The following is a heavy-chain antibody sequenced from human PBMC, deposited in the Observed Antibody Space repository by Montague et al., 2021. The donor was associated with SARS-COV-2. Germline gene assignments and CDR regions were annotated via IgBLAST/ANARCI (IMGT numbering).Heavy chain of an antibody. CDR1: GGSISSSTYY. CDR3: AGQPRDFYDSGSYWACGDD. V-gene: IGHV4-39*01. Sequence: SETLSLTCTVSGGSISSSTYYWGWIRQPPGKGLEWIGSMYYSGSTYSNPSLKSRVTISVDTSKKQFSLRVSSVTAADTAVYYCAGQPRDFYDSGSYWACGDDWGQGTLVTVSS. D-gene: IGHD3-10*01. J-gene: IGHJ4*02. CDR2: MYYSGST.